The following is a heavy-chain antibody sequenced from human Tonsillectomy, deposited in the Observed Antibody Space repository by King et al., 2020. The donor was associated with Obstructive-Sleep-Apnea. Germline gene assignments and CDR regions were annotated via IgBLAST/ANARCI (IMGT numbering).Heavy chain of an antibody. D-gene: IGHD1-1*01. V-gene: IGHV3-21*01. Sequence: VQLVESGGGLVKPGGSLRLSCAASGFTFSSYIMNWVRQAPGKGLEWVSSISSSSSYIYYADSVKGRFTISRDNAKNSLYLQMNSLRAEDTAVYYCARVWGLERLFFNIDAFDIWGQGTMVTVSS. CDR3: ARVWGLERLFFNIDAFDI. CDR1: GFTFSSYI. J-gene: IGHJ3*02. CDR2: ISSSSSYI.